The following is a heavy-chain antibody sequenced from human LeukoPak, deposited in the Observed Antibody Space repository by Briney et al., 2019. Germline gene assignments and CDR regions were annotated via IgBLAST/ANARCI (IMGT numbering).Heavy chain of an antibody. Sequence: GSLRLSCAASGFTFSIFWMHWVRQAPGKGLEWVSSISATGRYIYYADSVKGRFTISRDNAKNSLYLQMNSLRAEDTAVYYCARVRTGYDGAFDIWGQGTMVTVSS. V-gene: IGHV3-21*01. CDR2: ISATGRYI. CDR1: GFTFSIFW. CDR3: ARVRTGYDGAFDI. D-gene: IGHD5-12*01. J-gene: IGHJ3*02.